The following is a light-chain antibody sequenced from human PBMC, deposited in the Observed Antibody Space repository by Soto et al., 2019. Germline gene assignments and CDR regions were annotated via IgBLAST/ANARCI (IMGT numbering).Light chain of an antibody. V-gene: IGLV1-51*01. CDR1: SSNIGYKY. J-gene: IGLJ2*01. CDR2: DND. CDR3: ATWDTSLSAVV. Sequence: QSVLTQPPSVSAAPGQRVTISCSGSSSNIGYKYGSWYQYLQGTAPKLLIYDNDKRPSGIPDRFSGSKSGTSATLGITGLQTGEEADYYCATWDTSLSAVVFGGGTKLTV.